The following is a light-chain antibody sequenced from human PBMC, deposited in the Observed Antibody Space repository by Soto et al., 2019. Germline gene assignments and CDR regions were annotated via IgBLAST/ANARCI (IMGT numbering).Light chain of an antibody. V-gene: IGKV3-15*01. Sequence: IVMTQPPATLSLSPGDRAILSCRASQCISSNVAWYQQKPGQPPRRVRFRTSSRATGFPASFSGSGSGTEFNLTISSLQSEDFAVYYCQQYNNWRGTFGQGTKVDIK. J-gene: IGKJ1*01. CDR1: QCISSN. CDR3: QQYNNWRGT. CDR2: RTS.